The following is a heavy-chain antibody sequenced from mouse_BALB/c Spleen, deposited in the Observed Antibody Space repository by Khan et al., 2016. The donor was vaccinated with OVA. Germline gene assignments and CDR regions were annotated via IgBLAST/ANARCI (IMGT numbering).Heavy chain of an antibody. CDR2: ISYSGVT. J-gene: IGHJ2*01. CDR3: ARGNYYGYYFDY. Sequence: EVQLQESGPGLVKPSQSLSLTCTVTGYSITSGYAWNWIRQFPGNKLEWMVYISYSGVTSYTPSLKSRTSITRDTSKNQFFLQLNSVTTEDTATYYCARGNYYGYYFDYWGQGTTLTVSS. D-gene: IGHD1-1*01. CDR1: GYSITSGYA. V-gene: IGHV3-2*02.